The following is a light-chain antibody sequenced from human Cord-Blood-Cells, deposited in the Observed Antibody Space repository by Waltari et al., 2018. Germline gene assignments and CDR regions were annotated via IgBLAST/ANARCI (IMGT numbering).Light chain of an antibody. V-gene: IGKV3-11*01. Sequence: EIVLTQSPATLSLSPGERATLPCRASQSVSSYLAWYQQKPGQAPRLRIYDASNRATGIPARCSGSGSGTDFTLTISSLEPEDFAVYYCQQRSNWPFTLGPGTKVDIK. CDR2: DAS. CDR1: QSVSSY. J-gene: IGKJ3*01. CDR3: QQRSNWPFT.